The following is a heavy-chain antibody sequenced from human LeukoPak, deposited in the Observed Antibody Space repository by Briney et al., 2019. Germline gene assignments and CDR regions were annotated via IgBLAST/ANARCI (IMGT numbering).Heavy chain of an antibody. CDR3: ARDRYYYGYGDYYYMDV. CDR1: GGSISSGSYY. V-gene: IGHV4-61*02. CDR2: IYTSGST. Sequence: PSQTLSLTCTVSGGSISSGSYYWSWIRQPAGKGLEWIGRIYTSGSTNYNPSLKSRVTISVDTSKNQFSLKLSSVTAADTAVYYCARDRYYYGYGDYYYMDVWGKGTTVTISS. J-gene: IGHJ6*03. D-gene: IGHD3-10*01.